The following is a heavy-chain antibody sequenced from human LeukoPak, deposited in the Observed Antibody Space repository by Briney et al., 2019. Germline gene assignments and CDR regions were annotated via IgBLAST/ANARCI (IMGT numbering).Heavy chain of an antibody. J-gene: IGHJ4*02. CDR3: ARRRIAAAGYVY. V-gene: IGHV4-34*01. D-gene: IGHD6-13*01. CDR2: INHSGST. CDR1: GGSFSGYY. Sequence: SETLSLTCAVYGGSFSGYYWSWIRQPPGKGLEWIGEINHSGSTNYNPSLKSRVTISVDTSKNQFSLKLSSVTAADTAVYYCARRRIAAAGYVYWGQGTLVTVSS.